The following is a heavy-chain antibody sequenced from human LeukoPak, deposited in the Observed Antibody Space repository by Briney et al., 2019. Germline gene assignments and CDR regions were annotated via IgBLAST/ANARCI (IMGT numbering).Heavy chain of an antibody. J-gene: IGHJ4*02. D-gene: IGHD3-16*01. CDR3: ARGEGAIDF. Sequence: GGSLRLSCAASGFTFSDFYMSWIRQAPGKGLESVSYISGSSSNTNYADSVKGRFTISRDNAKNSLYLQMNSLRDEDTAVYYRARGEGAIDFWGQGTLVTVSS. CDR1: GFTFSDFY. V-gene: IGHV3-11*06. CDR2: ISGSSSNT.